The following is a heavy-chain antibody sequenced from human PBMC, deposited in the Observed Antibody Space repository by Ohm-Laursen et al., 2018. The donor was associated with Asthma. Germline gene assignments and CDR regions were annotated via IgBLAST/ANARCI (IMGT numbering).Heavy chain of an antibody. J-gene: IGHJ6*02. V-gene: IGHV4-30-4*08. CDR2: IYYSGST. Sequence: TLSLTCSVSGGSISSGGYPWSWIRQHPGKGLEWIGYIYYSGSTYYNPSLKSRVTISVDTSKNQFSLKLSSVTAADTAVYYCARGTLYYYYGMDVWGQGTTVTVSS. CDR1: GGSISSGGYP. CDR3: ARGTLYYYYGMDV.